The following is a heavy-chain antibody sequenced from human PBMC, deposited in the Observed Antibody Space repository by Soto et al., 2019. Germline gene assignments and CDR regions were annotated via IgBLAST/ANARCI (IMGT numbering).Heavy chain of an antibody. CDR3: ARMATSGTLNWFDP. J-gene: IGHJ5*02. CDR2: MNPNSGNT. Sequence: GASVKVSCKASGYIFGNNDISWVRQATGQGLEWMGWMNPNSGNTGYAQKFQGRVSMTRNTSITTAYLELSSLRSDDTAIYYCARMATSGTLNWFDPWGRGTLVTVSS. CDR1: GYIFGNND. V-gene: IGHV1-8*01.